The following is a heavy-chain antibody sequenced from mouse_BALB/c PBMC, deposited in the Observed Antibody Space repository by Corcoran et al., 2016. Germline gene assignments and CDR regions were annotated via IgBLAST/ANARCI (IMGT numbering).Heavy chain of an antibody. CDR1: GYTFTTAG. Sequence: QIQLVQSGPELKKTGETVRISCKASGYTFTTAGMQWVQKMPGKGLKWIGWINTHSGVPKYAEDFKGRFAFSLETSASTAYLQISNLKNEDTATYFCARGDYGNYLGAYWGQGTLVTVSA. V-gene: IGHV9-4*02. CDR2: INTHSGVP. D-gene: IGHD2-1*01. J-gene: IGHJ3*01. CDR3: ARGDYGNYLGAY.